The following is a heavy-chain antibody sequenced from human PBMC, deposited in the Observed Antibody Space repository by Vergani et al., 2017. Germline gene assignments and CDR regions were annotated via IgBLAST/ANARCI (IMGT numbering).Heavy chain of an antibody. CDR2: ISYDGSNK. V-gene: IGHV3-30*03. CDR3: ARDXIVVVQKCAGGMDV. CDR1: GFTFSSYG. Sequence: QVQLVESGGGVVQPGRSLRLSCAASGFTFSSYGMHWVRQAPGKGLEWVAVISYDGSNKYYADSVKGRFTISRANSKNTLYLQMNSLRAEDTAVYYCARDXIVVVQKCAGGMDVWGQGP. J-gene: IGHJ6*02. D-gene: IGHD2-2*01.